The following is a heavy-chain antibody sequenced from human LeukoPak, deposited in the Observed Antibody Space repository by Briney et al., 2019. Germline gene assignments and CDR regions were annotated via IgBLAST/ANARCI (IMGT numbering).Heavy chain of an antibody. CDR1: GGAISTAGFY. CDR3: ARDQSGSGSYTDDYYAMDV. CDR2: IYYSGNT. J-gene: IGHJ6*04. Sequence: SQTLSLTCSVSGGAISTAGFYWSWIRQHPGKGLEWIGYIYYSGNTYYNPSLKSRVTISVDTSKNQFSLKLSSVTAADTAIYYCARDQSGSGSYTDDYYAMDVWGKGTTVTVSS. V-gene: IGHV4-31*03. D-gene: IGHD3-10*01.